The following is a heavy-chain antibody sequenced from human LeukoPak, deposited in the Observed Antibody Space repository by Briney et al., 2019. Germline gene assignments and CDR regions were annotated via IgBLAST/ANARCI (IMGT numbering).Heavy chain of an antibody. V-gene: IGHV3-11*03. J-gene: IGHJ4*02. CDR3: ATQPGSSGWYYFDY. D-gene: IGHD6-19*01. Sequence: GGFLRLSCAASGFTFSDYYMSWFRQAPGKGLEWISYISSSSSYTNYADSVKGRFTISRDNAKNSLYLQMNSLRAEDTAVYYCATQPGSSGWYYFDYWGQGTLVTVSS. CDR2: ISSSSSYT. CDR1: GFTFSDYY.